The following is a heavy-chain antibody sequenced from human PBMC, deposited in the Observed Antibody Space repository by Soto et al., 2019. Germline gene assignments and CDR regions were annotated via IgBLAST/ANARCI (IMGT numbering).Heavy chain of an antibody. V-gene: IGHV4-39*01. Sequence: QLQLQESGPGLVKPSETLSLTCTVSGGSTSSSSYYWGWIRQPPGKGLEWIGSIYYSGSTSFNPSLKSRVTMSVDTPKNQFSLKLSSVTAADTAIYYCGRYGRTDWYSSAWIDYWGQGTLVTVSS. CDR1: GGSTSSSSYY. CDR2: IYYSGST. CDR3: GRYGRTDWYSSAWIDY. J-gene: IGHJ4*02. D-gene: IGHD6-19*01.